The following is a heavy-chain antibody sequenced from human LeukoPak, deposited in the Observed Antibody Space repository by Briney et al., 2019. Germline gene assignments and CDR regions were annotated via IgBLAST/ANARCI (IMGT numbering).Heavy chain of an antibody. CDR3: ARDREIGSGYYFDY. D-gene: IGHD1-26*01. CDR2: IYTSGST. J-gene: IGHJ4*02. V-gene: IGHV4-61*02. CDR1: GVSISSGSYY. Sequence: SETLSLTCTVSGVSISSGSYYGRWIRQPTGKGLEWIGRIYTSGSTNYNPSLKRQLTISVDTSKNQFSLKLSSVTAADTAVYYCARDREIGSGYYFDYGGQGTLVTVSA.